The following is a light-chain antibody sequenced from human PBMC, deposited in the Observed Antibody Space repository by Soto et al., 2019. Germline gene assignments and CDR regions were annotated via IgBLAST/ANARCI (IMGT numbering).Light chain of an antibody. CDR3: QQRRNWPLT. Sequence: EIVLTQSPATLSLSPGERATLSCRASQSVGSFLAWYQQKPGQAPRLLIYDASNRATGIPARFSGSGSVTDFTLTISSLEPEDFAVYYCQQRRNWPLTFGGGTKVDI. J-gene: IGKJ4*01. V-gene: IGKV3-11*01. CDR1: QSVGSF. CDR2: DAS.